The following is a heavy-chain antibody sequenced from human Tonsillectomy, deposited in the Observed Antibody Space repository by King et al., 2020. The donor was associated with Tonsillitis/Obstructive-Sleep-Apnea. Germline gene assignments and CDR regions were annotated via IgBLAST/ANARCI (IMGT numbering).Heavy chain of an antibody. J-gene: IGHJ6*02. D-gene: IGHD2-8*01. CDR3: AGATEDIVLIGYVMDV. Sequence: VQLQQWGAGLLKPSETLSLTCAVYGGSFSGYYWSWIRQPPGKGLEWIGEINHSGSTNYNPSLKSRVTISVDTSKNQFSLKLSSVTAADTAVYYCAGATEDIVLIGYVMDVWGQGTTVTVSS. CDR2: INHSGST. V-gene: IGHV4-34*01. CDR1: GGSFSGYY.